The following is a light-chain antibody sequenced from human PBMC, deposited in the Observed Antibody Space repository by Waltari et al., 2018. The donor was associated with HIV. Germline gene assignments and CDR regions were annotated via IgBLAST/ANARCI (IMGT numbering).Light chain of an antibody. CDR2: DAS. CDR3: QQRNMWPPGGPT. V-gene: IGKV3-11*01. Sequence: EIVLTQSPATLSLSPGETATLPCRTSQSVHSYLAWYQQKPGEAPRLLIYDASTRAPGIPARFSGSGSPTDFTLTISGLEPEDIGVYYCQQRNMWPPGGPTFGQGTQLEMK. J-gene: IGKJ5*01. CDR1: QSVHSY.